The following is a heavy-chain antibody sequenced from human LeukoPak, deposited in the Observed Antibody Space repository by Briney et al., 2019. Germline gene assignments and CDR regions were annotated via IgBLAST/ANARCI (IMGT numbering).Heavy chain of an antibody. J-gene: IGHJ3*01. CDR2: LNKDGSEE. CDR1: GFTLNSYL. Sequence: PGGSLRLSCAASGFTLNSYLMSWVRQAPGGGLEWVANLNKDGSEENYVDSVKGRFTISRDNAKNSLNLQMNSLRRDDTAVYYCARSNPIKNALDLWGQGTLVTISS. V-gene: IGHV3-7*01. D-gene: IGHD4-11*01. CDR3: ARSNPIKNALDL.